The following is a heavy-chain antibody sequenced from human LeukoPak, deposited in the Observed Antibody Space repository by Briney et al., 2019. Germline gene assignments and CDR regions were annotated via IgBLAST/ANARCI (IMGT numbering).Heavy chain of an antibody. D-gene: IGHD3-10*01. CDR1: GGSISSYY. CDR3: ARGGHYGSGSLYFDY. J-gene: IGHJ4*02. Sequence: SETLSLTCTVSGGSISSYYWSWIRQPAGKGLEWIGRIYTSGSTNYNPSLKSRVTISVDTSKNQFSLKLSSVTAADTAVYYCARGGHYGSGSLYFDYWGQGTLVTVSS. V-gene: IGHV4-4*07. CDR2: IYTSGST.